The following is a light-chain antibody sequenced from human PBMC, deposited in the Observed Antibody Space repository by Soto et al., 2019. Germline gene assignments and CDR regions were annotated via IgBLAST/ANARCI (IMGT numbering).Light chain of an antibody. Sequence: QSVLTQPPSASGTPGQRVTISCSGSSSNIGNNYVYWYQQLPGTAPKLLIHRNYQRPLGVPDRFSGSKSGTSTYLAISGLRSEDEAEYYCASWAASMRSHVFGAGTKVTVL. CDR1: SSNIGNNY. J-gene: IGLJ1*01. CDR2: RNY. CDR3: ASWAASMRSHV. V-gene: IGLV1-47*01.